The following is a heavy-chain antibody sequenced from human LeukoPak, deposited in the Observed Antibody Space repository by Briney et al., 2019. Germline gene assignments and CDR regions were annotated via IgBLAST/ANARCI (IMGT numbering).Heavy chain of an antibody. CDR2: IYYSGST. CDR1: GGSISSGGYY. J-gene: IGHJ6*02. Sequence: SQTLSLTCTVSGGSISSGGYYWSWIRQHPGKGLEWIGYIYYSGSTYYNPSLKSRVTISVDTSKNQFSLKLNSVTAADTAVYYCARGRDFGVVDAMDVWGQGTTVTVSS. CDR3: ARGRDFGVVDAMDV. V-gene: IGHV4-31*03. D-gene: IGHD3-3*01.